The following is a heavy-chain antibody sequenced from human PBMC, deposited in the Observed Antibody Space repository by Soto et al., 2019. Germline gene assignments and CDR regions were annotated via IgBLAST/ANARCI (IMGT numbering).Heavy chain of an antibody. J-gene: IGHJ4*02. V-gene: IGHV3-33*01. CDR3: ARPTRIRSIAVAGDFDY. CDR2: IWYDGSNK. CDR1: GFTFSSYG. Sequence: GGSLRLSCAASGFTFSSYGMHWVRQAPGKGLEWVAVIWYDGSNKYYADSVKGRFTISRDNSKNTLYLQMNSLRAEDTAVYYCARPTRIRSIAVAGDFDYWGQGTLVTVSS. D-gene: IGHD6-19*01.